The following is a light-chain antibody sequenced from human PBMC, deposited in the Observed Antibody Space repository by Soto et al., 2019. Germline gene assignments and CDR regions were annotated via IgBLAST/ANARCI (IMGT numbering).Light chain of an antibody. V-gene: IGKV3-20*01. CDR1: QSVSSTS. CDR3: QQYKMWPLT. J-gene: IGKJ4*01. CDR2: GAS. Sequence: EIVLTQSPGTLSLSPGERATLSCRASQSVSSTSLAWYQQKPGQAPRLLIYGASTRATGIPDRFSGSGSGTDFTLTISRVEPEDFALYYCQQYKMWPLTFGGGTKVDIK.